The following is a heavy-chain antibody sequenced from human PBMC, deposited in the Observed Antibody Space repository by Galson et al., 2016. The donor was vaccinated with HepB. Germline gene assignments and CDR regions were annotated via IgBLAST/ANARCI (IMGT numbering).Heavy chain of an antibody. CDR2: IDPTDSYT. CDR3: ARRHRNYYYGMDV. Sequence: QSGAEVKKPGESLRISCKDSGYSFTSYWISWVRQMPGKGLEWMGRIDPTDSYTNYSPSFQGHVTIPADKSISTAYLQWSSLKASDAAMYYCARRHRNYYYGMDVWGQGTTVTVSS. J-gene: IGHJ6*02. V-gene: IGHV5-10-1*01. D-gene: IGHD2-21*01. CDR1: GYSFTSYW.